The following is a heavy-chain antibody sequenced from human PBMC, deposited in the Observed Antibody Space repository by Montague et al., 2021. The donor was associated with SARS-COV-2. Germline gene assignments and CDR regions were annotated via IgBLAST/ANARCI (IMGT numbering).Heavy chain of an antibody. CDR3: ARDPDSGSYSSDAFDI. CDR1: GFTFSSYA. Sequence: RSLSLAASGFTFSSYAMHWVRQAPGKGLEWVAVISYDGSNKYYADSVKGRFTISRDNSKNTLYLQMNSLRAEDTAVYYCARDPDSGSYSSDAFDIWGQGTMVTVSS. J-gene: IGHJ3*02. V-gene: IGHV3-30-3*01. CDR2: ISYDGSNK. D-gene: IGHD1-26*01.